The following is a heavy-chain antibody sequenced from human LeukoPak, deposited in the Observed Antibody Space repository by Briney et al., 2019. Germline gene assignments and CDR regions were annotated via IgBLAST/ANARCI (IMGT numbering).Heavy chain of an antibody. D-gene: IGHD3-3*01. J-gene: IGHJ3*02. CDR1: GGSFSGYY. V-gene: IGHV4-34*01. CDR2: INHSGST. Sequence: SETLSLTCAVYGGSFSGYYWSWIRQPPGKGLEWIGEINHSGSTNYNPSLKSRVTISVDTSKNQFSLKLSSVTAADTAVYYCATGVVISNRDAFDIWGQGTMVTVSS. CDR3: ATGVVISNRDAFDI.